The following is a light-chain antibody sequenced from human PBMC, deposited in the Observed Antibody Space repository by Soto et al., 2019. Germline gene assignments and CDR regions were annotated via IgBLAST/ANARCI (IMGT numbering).Light chain of an antibody. CDR2: GAS. Sequence: ELVLTQSPGTLSLSPGQRATLSCRASQSVSNSYLAWYQQKPGQAPRLLIFGASSRATGIPDRFTGSGSGTDFTLTVGRLEPEDFALYYCQQYGSSPRTFGQGTKVDIK. V-gene: IGKV3-20*01. J-gene: IGKJ1*01. CDR1: QSVSNSY. CDR3: QQYGSSPRT.